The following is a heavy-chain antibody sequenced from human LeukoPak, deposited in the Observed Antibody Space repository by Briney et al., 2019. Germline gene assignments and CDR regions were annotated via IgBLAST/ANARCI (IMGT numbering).Heavy chain of an antibody. CDR1: GFTFSSYW. J-gene: IGHJ4*02. CDR3: ARLRRNSDKSGFYYYYDY. Sequence: GGSLRLSCAASGFTFSSYWMSWVRQAPGKGLEWVANIRQDGSEKYYVDSAKGRFTISRDNAKNSLYLQMNSLRAEDTGVYYCARLRRNSDKSGFYYYYDYWGQGTLVTVSS. V-gene: IGHV3-7*01. D-gene: IGHD3-22*01. CDR2: IRQDGSEK.